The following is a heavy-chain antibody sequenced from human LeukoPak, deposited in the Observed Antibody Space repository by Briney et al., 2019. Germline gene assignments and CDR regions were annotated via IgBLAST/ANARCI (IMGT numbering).Heavy chain of an antibody. D-gene: IGHD3-22*01. J-gene: IGHJ5*02. V-gene: IGHV4-61*02. CDR3: ARDYYDSSGYYPSHGWFDP. Sequence: PSETLSLTCTVSGGSISSGSYYWSWIRQPAGKGLEWIGRIYTSGSTNYNPSLKSRVTISVDTSKNQFSLKLSSVAAADTAVYYCARDYYDSSGYYPSHGWFDPWGRGTLVTVSS. CDR1: GGSISSGSYY. CDR2: IYTSGST.